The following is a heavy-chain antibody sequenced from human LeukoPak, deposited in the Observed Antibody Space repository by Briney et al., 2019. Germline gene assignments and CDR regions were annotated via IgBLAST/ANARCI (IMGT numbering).Heavy chain of an antibody. J-gene: IGHJ4*02. CDR1: GYTFTGYY. CDR3: ARVIYSYGYPDY. Sequence: EASVKVSCTASGYTFTGYYMHWVRQAPGQGLEWMGWINPNSGGTNYAQKFQGRVTMTRDTSISTAYMELSRLRSDDTAVYYCARVIYSYGYPDYWGQGTLVTVSS. D-gene: IGHD5-18*01. CDR2: INPNSGGT. V-gene: IGHV1-2*02.